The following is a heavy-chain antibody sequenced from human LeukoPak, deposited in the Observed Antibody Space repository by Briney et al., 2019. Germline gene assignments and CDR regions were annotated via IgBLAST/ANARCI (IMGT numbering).Heavy chain of an antibody. CDR3: AKGHILTGYYNDYFDY. Sequence: GGSLRLSCAASGFTFDDYAMHWVRQAPGKGLEWVSGISWNSGSICYADSVKGRFTISRDNAKNSLYLQMNSLRAEDMALYYCAKGHILTGYYNDYFDYWGQGTLVTASS. D-gene: IGHD3-9*01. J-gene: IGHJ4*02. CDR1: GFTFDDYA. CDR2: ISWNSGSI. V-gene: IGHV3-9*03.